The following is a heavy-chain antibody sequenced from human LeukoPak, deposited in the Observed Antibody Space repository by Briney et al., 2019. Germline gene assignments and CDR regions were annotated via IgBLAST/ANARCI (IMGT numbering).Heavy chain of an antibody. Sequence: PMASVKVSCKASGYTFTSYGISWVRQAPGQGLEWMGWINPNSGGTNYAQKFQGRVTMTRDTSISTAYMELSRLRSDDTAVYYCARGAYSSGWYMDYWGQGTLVTVSS. J-gene: IGHJ4*02. CDR1: GYTFTSYG. CDR2: INPNSGGT. V-gene: IGHV1-2*02. CDR3: ARGAYSSGWYMDY. D-gene: IGHD6-19*01.